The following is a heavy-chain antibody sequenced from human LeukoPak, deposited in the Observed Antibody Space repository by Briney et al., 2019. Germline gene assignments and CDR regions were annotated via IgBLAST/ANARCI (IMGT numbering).Heavy chain of an antibody. CDR3: ARSGSYRGGLDY. Sequence: GGSLRLSCAASGFTFSSYSMNWVRQAPGEGLEWVSYISSGSGTIDYADSVKGRITISRDNAKNSLYLQLNSLRAEDTALYYCARSGSYRGGLDYWGRGTLVTVSS. CDR2: ISSGSGTI. J-gene: IGHJ4*02. CDR1: GFTFSSYS. D-gene: IGHD1-26*01. V-gene: IGHV3-48*01.